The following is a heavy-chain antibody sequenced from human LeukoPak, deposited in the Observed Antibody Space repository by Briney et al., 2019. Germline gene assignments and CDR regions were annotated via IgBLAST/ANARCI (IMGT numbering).Heavy chain of an antibody. CDR1: GYTFTSYA. V-gene: IGHV1-3*03. Sequence: ASVKVSCKASGYTFTSYAMHWVRQAPGQRLEWMGWINAGNGNTKYSQEFQGRVTITRDTSASTAYMELSSLRSEDMAVYYCARARGVGSGGALVYSRQATHLTVSP. CDR2: INAGNGNT. J-gene: IGHJ4*02. D-gene: IGHD6-19*01. CDR3: ARARGVGSGGALVY.